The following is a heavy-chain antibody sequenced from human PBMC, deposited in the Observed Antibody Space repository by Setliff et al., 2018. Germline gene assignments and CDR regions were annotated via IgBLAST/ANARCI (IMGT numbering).Heavy chain of an antibody. J-gene: IGHJ3*02. CDR1: GFTFSDYY. V-gene: IGHV3-11*04. Sequence: LRLSCAASGFTFSDYYMTWIRQAPGKGLEWVSYISRGGNTIYYADSVKGRFTISRDNARGSLFLQMNTLRAEDTAVYYCAREVVGAPSAFDIWGQGTMVTVSS. D-gene: IGHD1-26*01. CDR2: ISRGGNTI. CDR3: AREVVGAPSAFDI.